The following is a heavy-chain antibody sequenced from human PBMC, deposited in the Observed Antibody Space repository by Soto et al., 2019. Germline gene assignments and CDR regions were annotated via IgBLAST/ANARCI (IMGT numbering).Heavy chain of an antibody. CDR3: TRQGVRNYDSTGYIDAFDI. D-gene: IGHD3-22*01. V-gene: IGHV3-73*01. J-gene: IGHJ3*02. CDR2: IRSKANSYAT. Sequence: PGGSLRLSCAASGFTFSGSAMHWVRQASGKGLEWVGRIRSKANSYATAYAASVKGRFTISRDDSKNTAYLQMNRLKTEDTAVYSSTRQGVRNYDSTGYIDAFDIWGQGTLATVSS. CDR1: GFTFSGSA.